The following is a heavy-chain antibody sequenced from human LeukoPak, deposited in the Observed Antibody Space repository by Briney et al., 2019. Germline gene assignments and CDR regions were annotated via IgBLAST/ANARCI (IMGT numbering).Heavy chain of an antibody. CDR1: GFTFSSYT. CDR3: AKAYTRSWYAAFDF. J-gene: IGHJ3*01. D-gene: IGHD6-13*01. V-gene: IGHV3-23*01. CDR2: ITDSGGAT. Sequence: PGGSLRLSCAASGFTFSSYTMDWVRQAPGKGLEWVSAITDSGGATYYADSVKGRFTISRDNSKNSIYLQMNSLRGDDTAIYYCAKAYTRSWYAAFDFWGQGTMVTISS.